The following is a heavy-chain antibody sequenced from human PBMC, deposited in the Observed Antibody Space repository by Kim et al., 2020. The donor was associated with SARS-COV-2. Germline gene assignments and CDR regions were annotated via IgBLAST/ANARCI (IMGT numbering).Heavy chain of an antibody. CDR3: AREAAAGDYYYYYYMDV. D-gene: IGHD6-13*01. J-gene: IGHJ6*03. Sequence: LKRRVTISVDTAKNQFSLKLSSVTAADTAVYYCAREAAAGDYYYYYYMDVWGKGTTVTVSS. V-gene: IGHV4-34*01.